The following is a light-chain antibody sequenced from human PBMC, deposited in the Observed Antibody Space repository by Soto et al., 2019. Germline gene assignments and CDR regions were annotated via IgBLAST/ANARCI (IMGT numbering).Light chain of an antibody. J-gene: IGKJ5*01. CDR1: QNIRNL. CDR3: QQYNTYAT. V-gene: IGKV1-5*01. CDR2: DAS. Sequence: DIQLTQSLSCLSAAVGDSVTITCRASQNIRNLLAWYQQKPGKAPKPLIYDASTLKTGVPSRFSGSGSGSEFNFTITGLQPDDFATYFCQQYNTYATFGQGTRLEIK.